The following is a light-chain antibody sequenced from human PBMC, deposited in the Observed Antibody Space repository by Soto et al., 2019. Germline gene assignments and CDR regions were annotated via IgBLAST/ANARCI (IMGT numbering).Light chain of an antibody. Sequence: QSALTQPRSVSGSPGQSVTISCTGTSSDVGGYNYVSWYQQHPGKAPKLMIYDVSKRPSGVPDRFSGSKSGNTASLTISGLQAEDEADYYCCSYAGSYVFGPWIKVTVL. V-gene: IGLV2-11*01. CDR1: SSDVGGYNY. CDR2: DVS. CDR3: CSYAGSYV. J-gene: IGLJ1*01.